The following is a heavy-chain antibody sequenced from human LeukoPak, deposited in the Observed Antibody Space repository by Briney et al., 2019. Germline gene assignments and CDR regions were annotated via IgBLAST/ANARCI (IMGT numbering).Heavy chain of an antibody. J-gene: IGHJ4*02. D-gene: IGHD3-3*01. Sequence: GGSLRLSCAASGFTFSSYAMSWVRQAPGKGLEWVAVISYDGSNKYYADSVKGRFTISRDNSKNTLYLQMNSLRAEGTAVYYCARDFSLAHWGQGTLVTVSS. CDR3: ARDFSLAH. CDR1: GFTFSSYA. V-gene: IGHV3-30*05. CDR2: ISYDGSNK.